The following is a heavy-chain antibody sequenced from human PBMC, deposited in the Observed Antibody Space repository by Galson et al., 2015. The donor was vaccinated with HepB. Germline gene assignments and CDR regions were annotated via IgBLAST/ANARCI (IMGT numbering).Heavy chain of an antibody. V-gene: IGHV3-9*01. J-gene: IGHJ4*02. CDR1: GFTFDDYA. D-gene: IGHD3-3*01. CDR3: ATSGLRFLEWAPGD. Sequence: SLRLSCAASGFTFDDYAMHWVRQAPGKGLEWVSGISWNSGSIGYADSVKGRFTISRDTAKNSLYLQMNSLRAEDTALYYCATSGLRFLEWAPGDWGQGTLVTVSS. CDR2: ISWNSGSI.